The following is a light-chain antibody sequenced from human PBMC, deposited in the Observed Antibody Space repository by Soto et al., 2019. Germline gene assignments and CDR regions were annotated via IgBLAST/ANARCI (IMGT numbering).Light chain of an antibody. CDR1: SNDVGGFNY. V-gene: IGLV2-14*01. CDR3: SSYTSTNTVL. CDR2: EVS. Sequence: QSALTQPASVSGSAGQSITISCIGTSNDVGGFNYVSWYQENPGKAPRLMIYEVSKRPSGVSNRFSASKSGNTASLTISGLQAEDEADYFFSSYTSTNTVLFGGGTKLTVL. J-gene: IGLJ2*01.